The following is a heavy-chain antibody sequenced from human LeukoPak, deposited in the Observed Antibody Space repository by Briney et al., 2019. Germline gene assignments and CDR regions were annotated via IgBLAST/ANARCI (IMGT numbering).Heavy chain of an antibody. CDR1: GVAFSSYT. CDR3: AKKTSYCGGDCYPYYFDH. Sequence: PGGSLRLSCAASGVAFSSYTMGWVRQAPGKGLEWVSAITGSGVSTYYADSVKGRFTISRDSSKNTLYLQMNSLRAEDTAVYYGAKKTSYCGGDCYPYYFDHWGQGTLVTVSS. V-gene: IGHV3-23*01. J-gene: IGHJ4*02. D-gene: IGHD2-21*02. CDR2: ITGSGVST.